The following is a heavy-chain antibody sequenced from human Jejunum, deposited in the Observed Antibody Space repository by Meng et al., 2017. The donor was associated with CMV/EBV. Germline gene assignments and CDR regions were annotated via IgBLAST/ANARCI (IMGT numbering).Heavy chain of an antibody. D-gene: IGHD3-3*01. CDR3: AKKAPYVSSNNDGFLDN. Sequence: FTFSVYGMYWVRQAPGKGLAWVAVISYDATRKNYADSVKGRFTVSRDNSKNTLYLQMNSLTTEDTAVYYCAKKAPYVSSNNDGFLDNWGQGTLVTVSS. V-gene: IGHV3-30*18. CDR1: FTFSVYG. CDR2: ISYDATRK. J-gene: IGHJ4*02.